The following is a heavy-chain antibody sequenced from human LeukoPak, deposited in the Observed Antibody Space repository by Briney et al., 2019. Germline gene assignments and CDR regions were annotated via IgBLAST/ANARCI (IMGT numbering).Heavy chain of an antibody. CDR1: GFTFSSYW. CDR2: IKQDGTEK. V-gene: IGHV3-7*04. Sequence: GGSLRLSCAASGFTFSSYWVSWVRQAPGEGLEWVANIKQDGTEKYYMDSVKGRFSISRDNAKDSLYLQMNALRAEDTAVYYCARDVRPDYWGQGTLVTVST. J-gene: IGHJ4*02. D-gene: IGHD6-6*01. CDR3: ARDVRPDY.